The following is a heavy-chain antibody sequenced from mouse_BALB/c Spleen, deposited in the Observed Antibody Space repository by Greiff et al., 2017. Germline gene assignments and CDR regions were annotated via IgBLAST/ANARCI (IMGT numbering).Heavy chain of an antibody. CDR3: ARHGGSSWYFDF. V-gene: IGHV5-9-3*01. CDR2: ISSGGSYT. CDR1: GFTFSSYA. D-gene: IGHD1-1*01. J-gene: IGHJ1*01. Sequence: EVQLVESGGGLVKPGGSLKLSCAASGFTFSSYAMSWVRQTPEKRLEWVATISSGGSYTYYPDSVKGRFTISRDNAKNTLYLQMSSLRSEDTAMYYCARHGGSSWYFDFWGAGTTVTVSS.